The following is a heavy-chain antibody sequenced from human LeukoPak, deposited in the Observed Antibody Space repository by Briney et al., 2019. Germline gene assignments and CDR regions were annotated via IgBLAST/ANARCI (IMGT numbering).Heavy chain of an antibody. Sequence: ASETLSLTCTVSGGSISSGSYYWSWIRQPAGKGLEWIGRIYTSGSTNYNPSLKSRVTISVDTSKNQFSLKLSSVTAADTAVYYCARDPVQGSMDVWGKGTTVTVSS. V-gene: IGHV4-61*02. J-gene: IGHJ6*03. D-gene: IGHD2-15*01. CDR1: GGSISSGSYY. CDR2: IYTSGST. CDR3: ARDPVQGSMDV.